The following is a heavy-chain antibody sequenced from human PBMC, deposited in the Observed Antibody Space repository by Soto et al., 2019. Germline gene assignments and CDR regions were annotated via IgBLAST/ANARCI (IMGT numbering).Heavy chain of an antibody. CDR2: IGTAGDT. CDR3: ARGQEVGAHFFDS. CDR1: GFTFSGFD. D-gene: IGHD2-15*01. Sequence: PVGSLRLSCEASGFTFSGFDMHWVRQPTGKGLEWVSTIGTAGDTYYAASVKGRFTISRDNAKNSLSLQMNSLRAGDTAVYFCARGQEVGAHFFDSWGQGAQVTVSS. J-gene: IGHJ4*02. V-gene: IGHV3-13*01.